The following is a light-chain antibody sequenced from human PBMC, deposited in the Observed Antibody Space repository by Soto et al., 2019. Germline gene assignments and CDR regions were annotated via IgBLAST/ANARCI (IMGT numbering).Light chain of an antibody. CDR2: GAS. CDR1: QSVSSN. CDR3: QQYNNWPSWT. J-gene: IGKJ1*01. V-gene: IGKV3-15*01. Sequence: EIVMTQSPATLSVSPGERATLSCRASQSVSSNLAWYQQKPGQAPRLLIYGASTRATGIPARFSGSGSGTEFTLTISSLQSADFAVYYCQQYNNWPSWTFGQGTKVENK.